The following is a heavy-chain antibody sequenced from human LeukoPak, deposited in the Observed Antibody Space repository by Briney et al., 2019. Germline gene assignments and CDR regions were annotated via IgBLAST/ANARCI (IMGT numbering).Heavy chain of an antibody. CDR1: GFTFSSYW. D-gene: IGHD7-27*01. V-gene: IGHV3-74*01. CDR2: INGDGRNI. Sequence: GGSLRLSCVASGFTFSSYWMHWVRQDPRKGLVWVSRINGDGRNINYADSVRGRFTISRDNAKNSLYLQMNSLRAEDTAFYYCATDRWGFFNSWGQGTLVTVTS. CDR3: ATDRWGFFNS. J-gene: IGHJ4*02.